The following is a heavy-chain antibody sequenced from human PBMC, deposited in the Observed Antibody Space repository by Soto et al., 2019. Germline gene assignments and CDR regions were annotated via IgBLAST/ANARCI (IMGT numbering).Heavy chain of an antibody. J-gene: IGHJ4*02. V-gene: IGHV1-69*01. D-gene: IGHD1-26*01. Sequence: QVQLVQSGAEVKKPGSSVKVSCKASVGTFSSYSINWVRQAPGQGLEWMGEIIPLFGTANYAQKFQGRVTITADESTSTAYMELSSLRSEDTAVYYCARDGGRHSGGIDYWGQGTLVTVSS. CDR3: ARDGGRHSGGIDY. CDR1: VGTFSSYS. CDR2: IIPLFGTA.